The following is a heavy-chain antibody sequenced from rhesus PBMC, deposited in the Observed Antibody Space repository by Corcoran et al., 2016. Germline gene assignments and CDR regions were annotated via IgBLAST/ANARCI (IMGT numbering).Heavy chain of an antibody. D-gene: IGHD3-34*01. V-gene: IGHV4-106*01. CDR3: ARAFWGDSVISDY. CDR2: IYGSGGGP. Sequence: QVQLQESGPGLVKPSETLSLTCAVSGGSISDDYYWSWIRQPPGKGLEWIGYIYGSGGGPNYHPSLKNRVTISIDTSKNQCSLKLSSVTAADTAVYYCARAFWGDSVISDYWGQGVLVTVSS. CDR1: GGSISDDYY. J-gene: IGHJ4*01.